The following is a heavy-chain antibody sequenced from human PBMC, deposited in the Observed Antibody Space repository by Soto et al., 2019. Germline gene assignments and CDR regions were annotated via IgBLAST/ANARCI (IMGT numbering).Heavy chain of an antibody. Sequence: PGGSLRLSCAASGFTFSSYAMHWVRQAPGKGLEWVALISYDGSTKCHADSVRGRFTISRDNSKNTLFLQMNTLRTEDTALYYCARDRGWELFYYFYDMDVWGQGTTVTVSS. CDR3: ARDRGWELFYYFYDMDV. J-gene: IGHJ6*02. D-gene: IGHD1-26*01. CDR2: ISYDGSTK. V-gene: IGHV3-30-3*01. CDR1: GFTFSSYA.